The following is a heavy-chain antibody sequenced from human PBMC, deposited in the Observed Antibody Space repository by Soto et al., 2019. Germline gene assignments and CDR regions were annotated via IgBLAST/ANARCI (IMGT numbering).Heavy chain of an antibody. V-gene: IGHV4-39*01. CDR1: GGSISSSRSY. CDR3: ARIPSEYSSSSFDY. D-gene: IGHD6-6*01. CDR2: IFYAGNT. Sequence: KPSETLSLTCNVSGGSISSSRSYWAWFRQPPGKELEWIANIFYAGNTYYNPSLKSRVTVSVDTSKNQFSLKLDSVTAADTAVYYCARIPSEYSSSSFDYWGQGTLVTVSS. J-gene: IGHJ4*02.